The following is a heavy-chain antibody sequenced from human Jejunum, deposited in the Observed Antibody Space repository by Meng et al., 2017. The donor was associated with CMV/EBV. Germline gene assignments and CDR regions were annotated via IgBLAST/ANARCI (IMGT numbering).Heavy chain of an antibody. D-gene: IGHD1-14*01. CDR1: ITRDDW. V-gene: IGHV4/OR15-8*02. CDR2: MYGSGEI. Sequence: ITRDDWWTWAREGPGKGLGRVNEMYGSGEIDYSPSIKGNVSISREITRTEYSLKMNSVTTANTAVYYCAGGWSCSITGCYRRPSLDYWGQGTLVTVSS. CDR3: AGGWSCSITGCYRRPSLDY. J-gene: IGHJ4*02.